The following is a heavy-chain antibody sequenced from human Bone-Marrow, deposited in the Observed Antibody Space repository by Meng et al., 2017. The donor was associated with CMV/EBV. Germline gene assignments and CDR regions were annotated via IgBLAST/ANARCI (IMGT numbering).Heavy chain of an antibody. CDR1: GFTFDDHG. J-gene: IGHJ1*01. CDR3: ARGGGSDFREFYQN. Sequence: GESLRISCAASGFTFDDHGMAWARQVPGKGLEWVSGINWSGTRTGYADSVKGRVTISRDNAKNSVFLQMTSLRAEDSALYFCARGGGSDFREFYQNWGQGTLVTVSS. V-gene: IGHV3-20*04. CDR2: INWSGTRT. D-gene: IGHD2-21*02.